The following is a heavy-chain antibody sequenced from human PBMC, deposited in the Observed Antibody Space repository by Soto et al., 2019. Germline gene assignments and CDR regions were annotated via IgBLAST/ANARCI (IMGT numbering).Heavy chain of an antibody. CDR3: ARQHSSGWYASPNYYYYYGMDV. J-gene: IGHJ6*02. V-gene: IGHV4-34*01. Sequence: SETLSLTCAVYGGSFSGYYWSWIRQPPGKGLEWIGEINHSGSTNYNPSLKSRVTISVDTSKNQFSLKLSSVTAADTAVYYCARQHSSGWYASPNYYYYYGMDVWGQGTTVSVSS. CDR2: INHSGST. D-gene: IGHD6-19*01. CDR1: GGSFSGYY.